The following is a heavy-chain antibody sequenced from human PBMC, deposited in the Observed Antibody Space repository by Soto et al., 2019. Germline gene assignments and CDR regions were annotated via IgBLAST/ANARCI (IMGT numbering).Heavy chain of an antibody. J-gene: IGHJ4*02. CDR2: IYWDDDK. Sequence: QITLKESGPTLVKPTQTLTLTCTFSGFSLSTSGVGVGWIRQPPGKALEWLALIYWDDDKRYSPSLKSRLTITKDNSKNQVVLTMTNMDPVDTATYYCAHIRSVDTAMITFDYWGQGTLVTVSS. CDR3: AHIRSVDTAMITFDY. CDR1: GFSLSTSGVG. V-gene: IGHV2-5*02. D-gene: IGHD5-18*01.